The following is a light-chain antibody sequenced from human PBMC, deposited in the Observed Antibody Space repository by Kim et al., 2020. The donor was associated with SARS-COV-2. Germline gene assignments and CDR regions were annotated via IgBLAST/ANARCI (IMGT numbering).Light chain of an antibody. Sequence: EIVMTQSPGTLSVSPGERATLSCRASQRVSSNLVWFQQKPGQAPRLLIYGASTRATGIPARFSGSGSGTEFTLTISSLQSEDFAVYYCQQYNNWPWTFGQGTKVDIK. J-gene: IGKJ1*01. CDR2: GAS. V-gene: IGKV3-15*01. CDR3: QQYNNWPWT. CDR1: QRVSSN.